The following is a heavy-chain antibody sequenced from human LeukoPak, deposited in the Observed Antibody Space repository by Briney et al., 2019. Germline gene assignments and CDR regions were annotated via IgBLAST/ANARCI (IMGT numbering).Heavy chain of an antibody. CDR1: GYSFTSYW. Sequence: GESLKISCKGSGYSFTSYWIGWVRQMRGQGLEWMGIINPGDSDTKYSPSFQGQVTSSAARSISTAYLQWSSLKASDTAMYYCARLGGVLAPFDPWGQGTLVTVSS. D-gene: IGHD3-10*01. V-gene: IGHV5-51*01. CDR3: ARLGGVLAPFDP. J-gene: IGHJ5*02. CDR2: INPGDSDT.